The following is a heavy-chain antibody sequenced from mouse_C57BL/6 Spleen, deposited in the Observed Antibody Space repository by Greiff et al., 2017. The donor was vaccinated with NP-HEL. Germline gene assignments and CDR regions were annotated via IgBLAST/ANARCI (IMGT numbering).Heavy chain of an antibody. Sequence: EVQVVESGPELVKPGASVKISCKASGYSFTGYYMNWVKQSPEKSLEWIGEINPSTGGTTYNQKFKAKATLTVDKSSSTAYMQLKSLTSEDSAVYYCARFPFITTVVATDYWGQGTTLTVSS. CDR1: GYSFTGYY. CDR3: ARFPFITTVVATDY. CDR2: INPSTGGT. J-gene: IGHJ2*01. D-gene: IGHD1-1*01. V-gene: IGHV1-42*01.